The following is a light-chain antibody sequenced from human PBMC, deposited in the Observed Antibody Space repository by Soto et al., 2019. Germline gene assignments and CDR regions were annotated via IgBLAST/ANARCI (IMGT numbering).Light chain of an antibody. Sequence: DIQITQSPASLSASVGDRVTITCRASQSISSYLNWYQQKPGKAPKLLIYKASTLKSGVPSRFSGSGSGTEFTLTISSLQPDDFATYYCQHYNSYSEAFGQGTKVAIK. CDR3: QHYNSYSEA. J-gene: IGKJ1*01. V-gene: IGKV1-5*03. CDR2: KAS. CDR1: QSISSY.